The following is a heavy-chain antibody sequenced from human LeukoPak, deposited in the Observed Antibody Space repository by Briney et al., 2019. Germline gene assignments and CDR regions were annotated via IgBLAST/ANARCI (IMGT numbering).Heavy chain of an antibody. CDR2: INQSGST. D-gene: IGHD5-12*01. J-gene: IGHJ5*02. CDR1: GGSFSGYF. Sequence: SETLSLTCAVYGGSFSGYFWNWIRQPPGKGLEWIGEINQSGSTNYNPSLKSRVTISGDRSMNQFSLKLSYVTTEDTAVYFWARGRREGGYVRRDWFDPWGQGTLVTVSS. CDR3: ARGRREGGYVRRDWFDP. V-gene: IGHV4-34*01.